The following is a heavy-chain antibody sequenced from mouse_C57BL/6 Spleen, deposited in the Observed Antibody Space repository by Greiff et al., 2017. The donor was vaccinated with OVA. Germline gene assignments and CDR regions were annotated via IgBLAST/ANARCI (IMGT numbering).Heavy chain of an antibody. V-gene: IGHV1-82*01. D-gene: IGHD2-12*01. CDR3: ARSGDSYYAAWFAY. J-gene: IGHJ3*01. CDR2: IYPGDGDT. Sequence: VQLQQSGPELVKPGASVKISCKASGYAFSSSWMNWVKQRPGKGLEWIGRIYPGDGDTNYNGKFKGKATLTADKSSSTAYMQLSSLTSEDSAVYFCARSGDSYYAAWFAYWGQGTLVTVSA. CDR1: GYAFSSSW.